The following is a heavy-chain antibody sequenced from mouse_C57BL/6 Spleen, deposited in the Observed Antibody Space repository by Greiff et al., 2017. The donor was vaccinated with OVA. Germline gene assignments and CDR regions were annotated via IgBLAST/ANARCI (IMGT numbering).Heavy chain of an antibody. Sequence: EVMLVESGGGLVQSGRSLRLSCATSGFTFRDFYMEWVRHAPGKGLAWIAASRNKANDYTTEYSASVTGRFIVSRDTSQSILYLQMNALRAEDTAIYYCAREGPTTVVADWYVDVWGTGTTVTVSS. D-gene: IGHD1-1*01. CDR3: AREGPTTVVADWYVDV. CDR1: GFTFRDFY. CDR2: SRNKANDYTT. V-gene: IGHV7-1*01. J-gene: IGHJ1*03.